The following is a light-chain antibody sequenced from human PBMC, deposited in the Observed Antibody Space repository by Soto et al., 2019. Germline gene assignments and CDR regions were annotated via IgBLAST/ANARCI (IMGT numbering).Light chain of an antibody. V-gene: IGLV3-9*01. CDR1: NIGTRN. J-gene: IGLJ3*02. CDR3: HVWDSSTAV. CDR2: RDS. Sequence: SSELTQPLSVSVPLGQTASITCGGNNIGTRNVHWYQQKPGQAPVLVVYRDSNRPSGIPERFSGSNSGNTATLTISRAQAGDEADYYCHVWDSSTAVFGGATKLTVL.